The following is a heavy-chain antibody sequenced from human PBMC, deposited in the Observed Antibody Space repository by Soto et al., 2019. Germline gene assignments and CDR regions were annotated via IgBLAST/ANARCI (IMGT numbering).Heavy chain of an antibody. Sequence: EVQLVESGGGLVKPGGSLRLSCAASGFTFSSYSMNWVRQAPGKGLEWVSSISSSSSYIYYADSVKGRFTISRDNAKNAVHRQMKGLRVGDMAVYYCAREGGRIVVVVSPLDYWGQGTLVTVSS. CDR3: AREGGRIVVVVSPLDY. V-gene: IGHV3-21*01. J-gene: IGHJ4*02. D-gene: IGHD2-15*01. CDR1: GFTFSSYS. CDR2: ISSSSSYI.